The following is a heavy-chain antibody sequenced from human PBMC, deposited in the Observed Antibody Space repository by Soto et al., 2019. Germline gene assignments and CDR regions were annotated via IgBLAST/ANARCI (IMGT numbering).Heavy chain of an antibody. D-gene: IGHD6-6*01. V-gene: IGHV1-69*02. CDR1: GGTFSSYT. CDR3: ARGDDGSIAGLDY. J-gene: IGHJ4*02. CDR2: IIPILGIA. Sequence: EASVKVSCKASGGTFSSYTISWVRQAPGQGLEWMGRIIPILGIANYAQKFQGRVTITADKSTSTAYMELSSLRSEDTAVYYCARGDDGSIAGLDYCAQRSLVTVSS.